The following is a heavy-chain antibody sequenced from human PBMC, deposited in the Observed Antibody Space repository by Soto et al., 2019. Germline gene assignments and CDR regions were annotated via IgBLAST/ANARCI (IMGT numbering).Heavy chain of an antibody. CDR3: ARVGAAGDFDY. D-gene: IGHD6-13*01. CDR2: IYYSGST. CDR1: GGSISSYY. Sequence: PSETLSLTCTVSGGSISSYYWSWIRQPPGKGLEWIGYIYYSGSTNYNPSLKSRVTISIDTSKNQFSLKLSSVTAADTAVYYCARVGAAGDFDYWGQGTLVTVSS. J-gene: IGHJ4*02. V-gene: IGHV4-59*01.